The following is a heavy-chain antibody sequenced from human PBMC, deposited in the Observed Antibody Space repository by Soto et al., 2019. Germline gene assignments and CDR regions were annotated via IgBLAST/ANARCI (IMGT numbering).Heavy chain of an antibody. V-gene: IGHV4-59*12. CDR1: GASISGYH. CDR3: ATVPRYCSGTTCYLDS. Sequence: PSETLSLTCTVSGASISGYHWGWIRQPPGKGLEWIGYMSYSGSTNYSPSLKSRVTMSVDESKNQFSLKLNSVTAADTAVYYCATVPRYCSGTTCYLDSWGRGTLVTVSS. CDR2: MSYSGST. D-gene: IGHD2-2*01. J-gene: IGHJ4*02.